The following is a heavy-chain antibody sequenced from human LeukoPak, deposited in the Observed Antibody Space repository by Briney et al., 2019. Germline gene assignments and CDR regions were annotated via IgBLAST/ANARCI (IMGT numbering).Heavy chain of an antibody. CDR3: VRDPYEAY. J-gene: IGHJ4*02. D-gene: IGHD5-12*01. CDR1: GFTVSSNY. V-gene: IGHV3-33*08. Sequence: PGGSLRLSCAASGFTVSSNYMSWVRQAPGKGLEWVAVIWYDGSNKNYADSVKGRFTISRDNSKNTVYLQMNSLRAEDTAVYYCVRDPYEAYWGQGTLVTVSS. CDR2: IWYDGSNK.